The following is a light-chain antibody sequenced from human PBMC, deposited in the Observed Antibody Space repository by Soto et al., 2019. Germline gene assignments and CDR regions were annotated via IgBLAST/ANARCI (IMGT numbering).Light chain of an antibody. J-gene: IGLJ3*02. CDR3: SSYSSSSIGV. CDR1: SSDVGGYDY. CDR2: EVS. V-gene: IGLV2-14*01. Sequence: QSVLTQPASVSGSPGQSITLSCTGTSSDVGGYDYVSWYQQHPGKAPKLIISEVSNRPSGVSNRFSGSKSGNTASLTISGLQAEDEADYYCSSYSSSSIGVFGGGTKVTVL.